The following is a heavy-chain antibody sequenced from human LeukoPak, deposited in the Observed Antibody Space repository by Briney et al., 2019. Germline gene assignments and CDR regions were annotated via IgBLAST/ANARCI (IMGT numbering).Heavy chain of an antibody. CDR2: ISGSGGST. V-gene: IGHV3-23*01. D-gene: IGHD2-2*01. J-gene: IGHJ4*02. CDR3: AKMGDRAAYCSSTSCYDSFSPYFDY. CDR1: GYSFSSYA. Sequence: PGGSLRLSCAASGYSFSSYAMSWVRQAPGKGLEWVSAISGSGGSTHYADSVKGRFTISRDNSKNTLYLQMNSLRAEDTAVYYCAKMGDRAAYCSSTSCYDSFSPYFDYWGQGTLVTVSS.